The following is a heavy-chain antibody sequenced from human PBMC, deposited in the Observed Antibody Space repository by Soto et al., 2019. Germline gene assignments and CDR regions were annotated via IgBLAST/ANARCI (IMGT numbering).Heavy chain of an antibody. CDR3: AKAFCTSTTCYSPDT. V-gene: IGHV3-23*01. D-gene: IGHD2-15*01. CDR1: VFTFSSYV. J-gene: IGHJ4*02. CDR2: TSASGGTT. Sequence: GGSLRRSCSASVFTFSSYVMSWVRPAPGKGLEWVSLTSASGGTTYYADSVKGRFTISRDNSKNTLILQMNSLRAEDTALYYCAKAFCTSTTCYSPDTWGQGTLVTVPS.